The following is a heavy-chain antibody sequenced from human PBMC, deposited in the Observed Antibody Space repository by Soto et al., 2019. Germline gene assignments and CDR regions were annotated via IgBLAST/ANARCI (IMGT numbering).Heavy chain of an antibody. CDR3: AGPTSYFEY. CDR2: IFYSGTT. J-gene: IGHJ4*02. CDR1: GDSVYSRPHS. Sequence: QVQVQESGPGLLKPTQSLSLTCTVSGDSVYSRPHSWTWIRQLPDKGLEYIGYIFYSGTTYYNPSLKDRVTISLDTSKNQFYLSLTSVTAADTAVYYCAGPTSYFEYWGQGTLVNVSS. V-gene: IGHV4-31*03.